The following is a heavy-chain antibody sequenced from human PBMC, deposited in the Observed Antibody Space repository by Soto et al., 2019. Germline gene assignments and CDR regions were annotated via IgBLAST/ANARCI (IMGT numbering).Heavy chain of an antibody. V-gene: IGHV4-39*01. Sequence: TSETLSLTCTVSGGSISTSSYYWAWIRQPPGKGLEWIGSIYYSGSTYYNASLKSRVTISIDTSKNQFSLKLSSVTAADTVVYYCARHAVTATWSYFDYWGQGTLVTVSS. D-gene: IGHD2-21*02. J-gene: IGHJ4*02. CDR2: IYYSGST. CDR1: GGSISTSSYY. CDR3: ARHAVTATWSYFDY.